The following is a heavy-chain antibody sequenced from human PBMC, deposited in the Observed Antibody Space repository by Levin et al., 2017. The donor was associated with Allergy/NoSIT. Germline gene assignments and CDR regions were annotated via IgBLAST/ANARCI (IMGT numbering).Heavy chain of an antibody. CDR1: GYTFSNYD. D-gene: IGHD6-6*01. Sequence: ASVKVSCKPSGYTFSNYDITWVRQAPGQGLEWMGWISGYNGNTNYAQKGQGRVTMTTDTSTSTAYMELRSLRSDDTPVYYCTRGAGRSSSGLGYWGQGTLVTVSS. CDR2: ISGYNGNT. CDR3: TRGAGRSSSGLGY. V-gene: IGHV1-18*01. J-gene: IGHJ4*02.